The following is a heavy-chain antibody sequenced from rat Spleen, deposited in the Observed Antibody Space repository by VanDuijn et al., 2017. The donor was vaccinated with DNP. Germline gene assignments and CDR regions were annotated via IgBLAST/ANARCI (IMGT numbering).Heavy chain of an antibody. V-gene: IGHV5-17*01. CDR2: TSYDGSRT. J-gene: IGHJ2*01. CDR3: ARHGGYYSSYRDFDY. CDR1: GFTFSDYA. D-gene: IGHD1-2*01. Sequence: EVQLVESGGGLVQPGRSLKLSCAASGFTFSDYAMAWVRQAPKTGLEWVATTSYDGSRTYYRDSVKGRFTISRDNAKSTLYLQMDSLRSEDTATYYCARHGGYYSSYRDFDYWGQGVMVTVSS.